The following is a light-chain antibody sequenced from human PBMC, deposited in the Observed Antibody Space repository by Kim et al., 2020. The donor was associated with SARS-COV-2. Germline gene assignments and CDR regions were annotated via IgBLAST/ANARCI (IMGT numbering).Light chain of an antibody. J-gene: IGLJ3*02. V-gene: IGLV3-21*04. CDR2: YDS. Sequence: APGEQARTTCGGNNIGSKSVRCYQQQRGQAPVLVIYYDSDRPPGIPERCSAANSGNTATLPISRVEAGDEADYYCQVWDSSSDPRVFGGGTQLTVL. CDR1: NIGSKS. CDR3: QVWDSSSDPRV.